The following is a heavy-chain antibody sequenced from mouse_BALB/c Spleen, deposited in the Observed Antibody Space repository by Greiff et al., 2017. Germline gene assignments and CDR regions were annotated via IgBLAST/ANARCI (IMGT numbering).Heavy chain of an antibody. CDR3: TRWSMITRAMDY. V-gene: IGHV1S81*02. CDR2: INPSNGGT. Sequence: VQLQQSGAELVKPGASVKLSCKASGYTFTSYYMYWVKQRPGQGLEWIGEINPSNGGTNFNEKFKSKATLTVDKSSSTAYMQLSSLTSEDSAVYYCTRWSMITRAMDYWGQGTSVTVSS. J-gene: IGHJ4*01. CDR1: GYTFTSYY. D-gene: IGHD2-4*01.